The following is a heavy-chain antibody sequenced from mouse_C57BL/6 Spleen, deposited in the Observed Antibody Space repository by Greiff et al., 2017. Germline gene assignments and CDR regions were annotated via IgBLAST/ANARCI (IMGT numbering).Heavy chain of an antibody. J-gene: IGHJ2*01. CDR3: ATQITTVVYFDY. Sequence: VQLKQSGPELVKPGASVKISCKASGYSFTDYNMNWVKQSNGKSLEWIGVINPNYGTTSYNQKFKGKATLTVDQSSSTAYMQLNSLTSEDSAVYDCATQITTVVYFDYWGQGTTLTVSS. D-gene: IGHD1-1*01. CDR2: INPNYGTT. CDR1: GYSFTDYN. V-gene: IGHV1-39*01.